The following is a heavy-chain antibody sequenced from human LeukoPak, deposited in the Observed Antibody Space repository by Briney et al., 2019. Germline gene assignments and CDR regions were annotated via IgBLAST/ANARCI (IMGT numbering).Heavy chain of an antibody. CDR3: ARRHEQSSGSYSV. J-gene: IGHJ4*02. V-gene: IGHV4-34*01. CDR2: INHSGST. D-gene: IGHD1-26*01. CDR1: GGSFSGYY. Sequence: PSETLSLTCAVYGGSFSGYYWSWIRQPPGKGLEWIGEINHSGSTNYNPSLKSRVTISVDTSKNQFSLKLSSVTAADTAVYYCARRHEQSSGSYSVWGQGTLVTVSS.